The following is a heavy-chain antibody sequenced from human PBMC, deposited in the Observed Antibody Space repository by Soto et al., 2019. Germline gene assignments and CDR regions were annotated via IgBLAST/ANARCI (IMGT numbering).Heavy chain of an antibody. V-gene: IGHV1-18*01. J-gene: IGHJ6*02. CDR3: ARVDYDILTGYYVAHYGMDV. CDR2: ISAYNGNT. CDR1: GYTFTSYG. D-gene: IGHD3-9*01. Sequence: QVQLVQSGAEVKKPGASVKVSCKASGYTFTSYGISWVRQAPGQGLEWMGWISAYNGNTNYAQKLQGRVTMTTDTSRSTAYMELRSLRSDDTAVYYCARVDYDILTGYYVAHYGMDVWGQGTTVTVSS.